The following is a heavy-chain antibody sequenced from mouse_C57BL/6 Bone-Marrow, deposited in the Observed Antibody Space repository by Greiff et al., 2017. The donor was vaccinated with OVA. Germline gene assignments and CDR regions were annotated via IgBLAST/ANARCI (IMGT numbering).Heavy chain of an antibody. CDR1: GFNIKDDY. V-gene: IGHV14-4*01. J-gene: IGHJ2*01. CDR3: IAYGNYV. Sequence: EVQGVESGAELVRPGASVKLSCTASGFNIKDDYMHWVKQRPEQGLEWIGWIDPENGDTEYASKFQGKATITADTSSNTAYLQLSSLTSEDTAVYYCIAYGNYVWGQGTTLTVSS. D-gene: IGHD2-1*01. CDR2: IDPENGDT.